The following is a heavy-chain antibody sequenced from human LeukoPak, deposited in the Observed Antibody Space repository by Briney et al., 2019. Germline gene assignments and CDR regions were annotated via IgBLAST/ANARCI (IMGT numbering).Heavy chain of an antibody. CDR3: ARDRVAVAGSYMDV. D-gene: IGHD6-19*01. J-gene: IGHJ6*03. V-gene: IGHV1-2*02. CDR2: INSNSGGT. CDR1: GYTFTGYY. Sequence: ASVKVSCKASGYTFTGYYMHWVRQAPGQGLEWMGWINSNSGGTNYAQRFQGRVTMTRDTSISTAYMELSRLRSDDTAVYYCARDRVAVAGSYMDVWGKGTTVTVSS.